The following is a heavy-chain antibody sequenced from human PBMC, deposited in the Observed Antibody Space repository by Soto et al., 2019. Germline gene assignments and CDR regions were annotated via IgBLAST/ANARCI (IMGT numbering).Heavy chain of an antibody. CDR2: IIAYNGTT. CDR3: ARDYYDSSGSLDY. D-gene: IGHD3-22*01. Sequence: ASVKVSCKASGGTFSSYAISWVRQAPGQGLEWMGWIIAYNGTTNYAQKLQGRVTMTTDTSTSTAYMELRSLRSDDTAVYYCARDYYDSSGSLDYWGQGTLVTVSS. V-gene: IGHV1-18*01. J-gene: IGHJ4*02. CDR1: GGTFSSYA.